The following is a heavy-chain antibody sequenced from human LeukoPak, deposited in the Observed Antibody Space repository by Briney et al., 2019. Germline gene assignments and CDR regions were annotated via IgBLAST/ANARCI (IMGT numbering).Heavy chain of an antibody. D-gene: IGHD6-6*01. CDR2: IRYDFNK. CDR3: AREHSIAADFDY. V-gene: IGHV3-30*02. Sequence: GGSLRLSCAASGFTFSSYGMHWVRQAPGKGLEWVAFIRYDFNKYYADSVKGRFTISRDNSKNTLYLQMNSLRAEDTALYYCAREHSIAADFDYWGQGTLVTVSS. J-gene: IGHJ4*02. CDR1: GFTFSSYG.